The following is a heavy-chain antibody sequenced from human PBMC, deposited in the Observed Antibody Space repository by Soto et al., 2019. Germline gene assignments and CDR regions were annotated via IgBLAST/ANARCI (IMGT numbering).Heavy chain of an antibody. J-gene: IGHJ4*02. CDR2: IWYDGSNK. V-gene: IGHV3-33*01. D-gene: IGHD2-15*01. CDR3: ARAGGYFGPIDY. CDR1: GFTFSSYG. Sequence: SLRLSCAASGFTFSSYGMHWVRQAPGKGLEWVAVIWYDGSNKYYADSVKGRFTISRDNSKNTLYLQMNSLRAEDTAVYYCARAGGYFGPIDYWGQGTLVTVSS.